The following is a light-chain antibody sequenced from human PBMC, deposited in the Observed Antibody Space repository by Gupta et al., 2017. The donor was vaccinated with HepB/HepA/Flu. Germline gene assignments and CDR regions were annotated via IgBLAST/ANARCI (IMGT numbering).Light chain of an antibody. CDR2: GVN. V-gene: IGLV2-18*02. CDR3: CSYTTSDSLI. CDR1: NSDVGFYNH. J-gene: IGLJ2*01. Sequence: QSALTQPPSVSGSPGQSVTISCTGTNSDVGFYNHVSWYQQPPGTAPKLMIYGVNNRPSGVPDRFSGSKSGNTASLTISGLQAEDEAEYYCCSYTTSDSLIFGGGTKLTVL.